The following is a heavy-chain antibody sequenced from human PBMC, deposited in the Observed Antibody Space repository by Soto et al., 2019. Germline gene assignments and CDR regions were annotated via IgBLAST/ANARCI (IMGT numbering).Heavy chain of an antibody. CDR3: ARHGWLES. J-gene: IGHJ5*01. V-gene: IGHV3-53*02. CDR1: GFNVNSNS. CDR2: IHSDSNT. Sequence: DVQLVETGGDLIQPGGSLRLSCAASGFNVNSNSMNWVRQAPGKGLEWLSLIHSDSNTKYADSVKGRFTISRDSSENKLYLQMNSLRAEDTAVSYCARHGWLESWRQGTLVTVPS.